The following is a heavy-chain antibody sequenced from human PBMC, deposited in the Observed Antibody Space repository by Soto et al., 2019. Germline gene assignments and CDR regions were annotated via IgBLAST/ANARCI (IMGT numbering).Heavy chain of an antibody. CDR1: GFTSVRHA. Sequence: GGSLRLACAASGFTSVRHAMSWVRQAPGKGLEWVSSISGSNRWTRYAESVKGRFTVSRDNSKNMLYLQMNRLRHEDTAIYYCAKDRPRRTSGYVFDYWGQGTPV. CDR2: ISGSNRWT. V-gene: IGHV3-23*01. D-gene: IGHD5-18*01. CDR3: AKDRPRRTSGYVFDY. J-gene: IGHJ4*02.